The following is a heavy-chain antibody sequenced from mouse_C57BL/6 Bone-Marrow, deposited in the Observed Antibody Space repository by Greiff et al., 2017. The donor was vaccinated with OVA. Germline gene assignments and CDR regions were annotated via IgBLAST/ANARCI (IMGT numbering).Heavy chain of an antibody. J-gene: IGHJ4*01. D-gene: IGHD2-3*01. V-gene: IGHV6-6*01. CDR1: GFTFSDAW. Sequence: EVMLVESGGGLVQPGGSMKLSCAASGFTFSDAWMDWVRQSPEKGLEWVAEIRNKANNHATYYAESVKGRFTISRDDSTSSVYLQMNSLRAEDTGIYYCTRRDGYYLWDYWGQGTSVTASS. CDR3: TRRDGYYLWDY. CDR2: IRNKANNHAT.